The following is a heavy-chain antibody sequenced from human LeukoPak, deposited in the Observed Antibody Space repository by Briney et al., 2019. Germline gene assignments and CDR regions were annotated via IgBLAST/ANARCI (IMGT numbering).Heavy chain of an antibody. Sequence: GGSLRLCCAASGFAFSSYAMSWVRQAPGKGLEWVSAISGSGGSTYYADSVKGRFTISRDNSKNTLYLQMNSLRAEDTAVYYCAKVPAYSSSWYGPYYFDYWGQGTLVTVSS. CDR2: ISGSGGST. V-gene: IGHV3-23*01. CDR3: AKVPAYSSSWYGPYYFDY. J-gene: IGHJ4*02. D-gene: IGHD6-13*01. CDR1: GFAFSSYA.